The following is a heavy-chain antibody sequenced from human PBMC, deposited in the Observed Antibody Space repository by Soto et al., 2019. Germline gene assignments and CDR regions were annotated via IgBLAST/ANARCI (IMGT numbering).Heavy chain of an antibody. Sequence: QLQLQESGPGLVKPSETLSLTCTVSGGSISSSSYYWGWIRQPPGKGLEWIGSIYYSGSTYYNPSLKSRVTISVDTSKNQFSLKLSSVTAADTAVYYCARLSSSPKNTHDYWGQGTLVTVSS. V-gene: IGHV4-39*01. D-gene: IGHD6-13*01. CDR1: GGSISSSSYY. CDR3: ARLSSSPKNTHDY. J-gene: IGHJ4*02. CDR2: IYYSGST.